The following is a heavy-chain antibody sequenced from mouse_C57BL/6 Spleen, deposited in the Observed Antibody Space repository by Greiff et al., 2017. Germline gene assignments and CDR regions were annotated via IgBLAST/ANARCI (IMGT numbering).Heavy chain of an antibody. Sequence: EVQLQQSGPELVKPGASVKISCKASGYSFTGYYMHWVKQSSEKSLEWIGEINPSTGGTSYNQKFKGKATLTVDKSSSTAYMQLKSLTSDDSAVYYCARGDYEGGYAMDYWGQGTSVTVSS. D-gene: IGHD2-4*01. CDR2: INPSTGGT. CDR3: ARGDYEGGYAMDY. J-gene: IGHJ4*01. CDR1: GYSFTGYY. V-gene: IGHV1-43*01.